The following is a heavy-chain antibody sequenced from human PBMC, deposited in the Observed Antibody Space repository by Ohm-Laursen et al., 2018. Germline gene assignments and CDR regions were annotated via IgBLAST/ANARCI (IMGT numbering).Heavy chain of an antibody. CDR1: GSGFSSYW. V-gene: IGHV3-74*01. CDR3: ARDQNTNSWYYS. J-gene: IGHJ4*02. CDR2: IHTDGSFT. Sequence: SLRLSCAASGSGFSSYWMSWVCQAPGKGLGWVSRIHTDGSFTAYADSVKGRFTISRDSAKNTLYLQMNSLRAEDTAVYYCARDQNTNSWYYSWGQGTLVTVSS. D-gene: IGHD6-13*01.